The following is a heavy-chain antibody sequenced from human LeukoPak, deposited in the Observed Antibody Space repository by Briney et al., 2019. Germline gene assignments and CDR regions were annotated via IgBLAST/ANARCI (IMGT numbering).Heavy chain of an antibody. D-gene: IGHD2-2*01. CDR2: TSHSGST. CDR3: ARKDCSTTSCSYGFDI. CDR1: GGSFSGYY. V-gene: IGHV4-34*01. Sequence: SETLSLTCAVYGGSFSGYYWNWIRQPPGKGLEWIGETSHSGSTNYNPSLESRVTISVDTSKKQFSLKLTSVTAADTALYFCARKDCSTTSCSYGFDIWAQGTMVTVSS. J-gene: IGHJ3*02.